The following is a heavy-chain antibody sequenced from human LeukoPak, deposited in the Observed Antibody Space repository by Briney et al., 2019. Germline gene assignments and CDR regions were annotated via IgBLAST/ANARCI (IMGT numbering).Heavy chain of an antibody. CDR3: ARDLELVYYDSSGYDY. Sequence: PGGSLRLSCAASGFTFSSYWMHWVRQAPGKGLVWVSRISPDGSNTRYADSVKGRFTISRVNAKNTLYLQMNSLRAEDTAVYYCARDLELVYYDSSGYDYWGQGTLVFVSS. V-gene: IGHV3-74*01. J-gene: IGHJ4*02. CDR1: GFTFSSYW. D-gene: IGHD3-22*01. CDR2: ISPDGSNT.